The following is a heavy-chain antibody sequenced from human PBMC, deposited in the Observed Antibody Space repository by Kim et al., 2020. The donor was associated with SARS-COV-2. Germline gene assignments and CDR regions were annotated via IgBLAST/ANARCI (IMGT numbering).Heavy chain of an antibody. CDR3: TRDRGNNRIDY. CDR2: T. J-gene: IGHJ4*02. Sequence: TEYAASVQGRFTISRDDSKHIAYLQMNSLKTEDTDVYYCTRDRGNNRIDYWGQGTLVTVSS. D-gene: IGHD3-16*01. V-gene: IGHV3-49*02.